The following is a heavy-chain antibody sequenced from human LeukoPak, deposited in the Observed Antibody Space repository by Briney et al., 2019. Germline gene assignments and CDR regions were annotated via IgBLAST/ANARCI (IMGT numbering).Heavy chain of an antibody. V-gene: IGHV3-21*01. CDR2: ISSSSSYI. Sequence: PGGSLRLSCAASGFTFSSYSMNWVRQAPGKGLEWVSSISSSSSYIYYADSVKGRFTISRDNAKNSLYLQMNSLRAEDTAVYYCARAHMTTIRYRDDYWGQGTLVTVSS. CDR3: ARAHMTTIRYRDDY. CDR1: GFTFSSYS. J-gene: IGHJ4*02. D-gene: IGHD2-21*02.